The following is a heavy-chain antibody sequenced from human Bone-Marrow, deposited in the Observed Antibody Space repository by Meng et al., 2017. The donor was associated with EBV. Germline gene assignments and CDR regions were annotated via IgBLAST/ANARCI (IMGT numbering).Heavy chain of an antibody. CDR2: IIPMTAVA. D-gene: IGHD3-10*01. Sequence: QLGQFGDEVKKLGYRVMVSFNADGGSFRGHVISWVRQAPEQGLVWMGGIIPMTAVAHYAQKFQDRVSIIADESTSTHYLELSSLRSKDTAIYFCASESGRGFTPNYWGQGTLVTVSS. V-gene: IGHV1-69*01. CDR3: ASESGRGFTPNY. J-gene: IGHJ4*02. CDR1: GGSFRGHV.